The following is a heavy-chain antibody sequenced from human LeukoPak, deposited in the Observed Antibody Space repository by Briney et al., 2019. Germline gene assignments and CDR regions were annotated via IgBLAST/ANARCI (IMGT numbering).Heavy chain of an antibody. CDR3: ARDEGAAAGTALRY. Sequence: SETLSLTCTVSGGSISSGDYYWSWIRQPPGKGLEWVGYIYYSGSTYYNPSLKSRVTISVDTSKNQFSLKLSSVTGADTAVYYCARDEGAAAGTALRYWGQGTLVTVSS. CDR1: GGSISSGDYY. V-gene: IGHV4-30-4*01. D-gene: IGHD6-13*01. CDR2: IYYSGST. J-gene: IGHJ4*02.